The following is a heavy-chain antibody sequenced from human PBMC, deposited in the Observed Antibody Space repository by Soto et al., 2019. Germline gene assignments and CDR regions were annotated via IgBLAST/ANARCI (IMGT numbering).Heavy chain of an antibody. D-gene: IGHD6-6*01. CDR3: ARQPEYSSSYYFDY. CDR1: GGSISSYY. CDR2: IYYRGST. Sequence: SETLSLTCTVSGGSISSYYWSWIRQPPGKGLEWIGYIYYRGSTNYNPSLKSRVTISVDTSKNQFSLKLSSVTAADTAVYYCARQPEYSSSYYFDYWGQGTLVTVSS. J-gene: IGHJ4*02. V-gene: IGHV4-59*08.